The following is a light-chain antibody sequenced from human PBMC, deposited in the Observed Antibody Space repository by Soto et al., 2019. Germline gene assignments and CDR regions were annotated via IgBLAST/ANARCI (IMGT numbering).Light chain of an antibody. CDR2: EVR. Sequence: QSVLAQPASVSGSPGQSITISCTGTSSDVGSYNLVSWYQQHPGKAPKLMIYEVRNRPSGVSNRFSGSKSGNTASLTISGLQPGDEADYYCSSYTTSSSYVFGTGTKVTVL. V-gene: IGLV2-14*02. CDR3: SSYTTSSSYV. J-gene: IGLJ1*01. CDR1: SSDVGSYNL.